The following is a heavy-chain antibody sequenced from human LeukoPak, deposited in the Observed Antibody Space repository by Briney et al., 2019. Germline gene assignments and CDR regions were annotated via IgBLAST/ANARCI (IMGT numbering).Heavy chain of an antibody. J-gene: IGHJ6*02. V-gene: IGHV4-59*01. CDR1: GGSISSYY. CDR2: IYYSGST. Sequence: SQTLSLTCTVAGGSISSYYWSWIRQPPGKGLEWIGYIYYSGSTNYNPSLKSRVTISVDTSKNQFSLKLSSVTAADTAVYYCARDVPYPDVWGQGTTVTVSS. CDR3: ARDVPYPDV.